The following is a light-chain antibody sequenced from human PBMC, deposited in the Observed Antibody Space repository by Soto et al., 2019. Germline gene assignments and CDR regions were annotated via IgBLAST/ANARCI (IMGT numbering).Light chain of an antibody. V-gene: IGLV1-47*01. CDR1: SSNIGSNY. Sequence: QLVLTQPPSASGTPGQRVTISCSGSSSNIGSNYVYWYQQVPGTAPKLLFYRNNQRPSGVPDRFSGSKSGTSASLAISGLRSEDESDYYCAAWDDSLSGVVFGGGTKLTVL. CDR3: AAWDDSLSGVV. CDR2: RNN. J-gene: IGLJ2*01.